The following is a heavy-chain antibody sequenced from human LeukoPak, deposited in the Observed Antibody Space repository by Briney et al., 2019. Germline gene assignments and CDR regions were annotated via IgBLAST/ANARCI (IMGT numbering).Heavy chain of an antibody. CDR1: GGSISSGGYY. J-gene: IGHJ4*02. CDR2: IYYSGST. CDR3: ARDADIVATI. Sequence: SETLSLTCTVSGGSISSGGYYWSWIRQHPGKGLEWIGYIYYSGSTYYNPSLKSRVTISVDTSKNQFSLKLSSVTAADTAVYYCARDADIVATIWGQGTLVTVSS. V-gene: IGHV4-31*03. D-gene: IGHD5-12*01.